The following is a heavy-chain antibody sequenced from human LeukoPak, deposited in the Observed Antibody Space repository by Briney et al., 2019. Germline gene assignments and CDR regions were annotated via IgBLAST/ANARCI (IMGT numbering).Heavy chain of an antibody. CDR3: ARGTKIGYTGYDWNY. J-gene: IGHJ4*02. Sequence: PSETLSLTCTVSGGSISSYYWSWIRQPPGKGLEWIGYIYDIGSTSYNPSLKSRVTISVDTSSNQFSLMLTSVTAADTAVYYCARGTKIGYTGYDWNYWGQGSLVSVSS. D-gene: IGHD5-12*01. CDR2: IYDIGST. V-gene: IGHV4-59*01. CDR1: GGSISSYY.